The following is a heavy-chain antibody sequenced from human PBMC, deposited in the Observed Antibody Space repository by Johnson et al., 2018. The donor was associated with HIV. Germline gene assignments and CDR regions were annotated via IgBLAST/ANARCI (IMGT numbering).Heavy chain of an antibody. Sequence: VQLVESGGGVVQPGRSLRLSCAASGFTFSSYTMYWVRQAPGKGLEWVSGISWNSGSIGYADSVKGRFTISRDNAKNSLYLQMNSLRAEDTALYYCARDRTGGSYPRAFDIWGQGTMVTVSS. CDR1: GFTFSSYT. CDR2: ISWNSGSI. J-gene: IGHJ3*02. D-gene: IGHD1-26*01. CDR3: ARDRTGGSYPRAFDI. V-gene: IGHV3-9*01.